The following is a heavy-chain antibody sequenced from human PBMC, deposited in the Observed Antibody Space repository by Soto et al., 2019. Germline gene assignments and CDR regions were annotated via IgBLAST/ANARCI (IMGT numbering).Heavy chain of an antibody. J-gene: IGHJ4*02. D-gene: IGHD6-6*01. CDR2: INHSGST. V-gene: IGHV4-34*01. Sequence: PXEALSLSFAVYGGSFSGYYWSWIRQPPGKGLEWIGEINHSGSTNYNPSLKSRVTISVDTSKNQFYLKLSSVTAADTAVYYCARKMDSRGSSSSFDDWGQGTLVTVSS. CDR3: ARKMDSRGSSSSFDD. CDR1: GGSFSGYY.